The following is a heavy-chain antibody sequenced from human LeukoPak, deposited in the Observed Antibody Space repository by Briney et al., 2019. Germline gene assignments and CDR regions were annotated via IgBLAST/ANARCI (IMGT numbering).Heavy chain of an antibody. CDR2: IKSKTNGGTT. V-gene: IGHV3-15*01. CDR3: TTDSLVSNY. CDR1: GFTLSNAW. D-gene: IGHD2-8*02. J-gene: IGHJ4*02. Sequence: PGGSLRLSGAASGFTLSNAWMGWVRQAPGKGREWVGRIKSKTNGGTTDYGTSVKGRFTISRDDSKNTQYLQMNSLKTEDTAIYYCTTDSLVSNYWGQGTLVTVSS.